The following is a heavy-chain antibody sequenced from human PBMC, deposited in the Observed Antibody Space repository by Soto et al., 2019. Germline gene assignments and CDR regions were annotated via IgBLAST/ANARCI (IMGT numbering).Heavy chain of an antibody. CDR1: GGSFSGYY. Sequence: SETLSLTCAVYGGSFSGYYWGWIRHPPGRGLGWIGEINHSGSTNYNPSLKRRVTISVDTSKNQFSLKLGSVTAADTAMYYCARASLIQLFDYWGQGTLVTVSS. D-gene: IGHD5-18*01. CDR2: INHSGST. CDR3: ARASLIQLFDY. J-gene: IGHJ4*02. V-gene: IGHV4-34*01.